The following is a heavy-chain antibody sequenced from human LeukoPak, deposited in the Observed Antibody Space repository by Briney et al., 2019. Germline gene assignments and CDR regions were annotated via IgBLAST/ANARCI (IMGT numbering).Heavy chain of an antibody. CDR2: IKSDGSSI. CDR1: GFTFSDYW. CDR3: AILPPGH. J-gene: IGHJ1*01. D-gene: IGHD3-3*01. V-gene: IGHV3-74*03. Sequence: PGGSLRLACAASGFTFSDYWMDWVRQVPGKWLVWVSSIKSDGSSIMYADSVRGRFTISRDNAKNTLYLQMNSLRVEDTAVYYCAILPPGHWGQGTLVTVSS.